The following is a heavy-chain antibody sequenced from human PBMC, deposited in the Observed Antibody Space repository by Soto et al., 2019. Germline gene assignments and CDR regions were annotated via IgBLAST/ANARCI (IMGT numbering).Heavy chain of an antibody. Sequence: QVQLVESGGGVVQPGRSLRLSCAASAFNFSSYVMHWVRQAPGKGLEWVAVIWYDGGNKYYANSVKGRFTISRDNSKNTLYLQMVSLRAEDTAVYYCARDGQWLPRDGLRSSYYFDYWGQGTPVTGSS. D-gene: IGHD6-19*01. CDR1: AFNFSSYV. J-gene: IGHJ4*02. CDR3: ARDGQWLPRDGLRSSYYFDY. CDR2: IWYDGGNK. V-gene: IGHV3-33*01.